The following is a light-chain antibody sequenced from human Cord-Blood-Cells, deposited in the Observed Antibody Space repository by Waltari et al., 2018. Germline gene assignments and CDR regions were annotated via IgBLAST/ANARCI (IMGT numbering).Light chain of an antibody. CDR2: EVS. Sequence: QSALTQPPSASGSPGQSVTLSCTGTSSDVGGYNYVSWYQQHPGNAPKLMIYEVSKRPSGVPDRFSGSKSGNPASLTVSGLQAEDEADYCCSSYAGSNNLVFGGGTKLTVL. J-gene: IGLJ2*01. CDR3: SSYAGSNNLV. V-gene: IGLV2-8*01. CDR1: SSDVGGYNY.